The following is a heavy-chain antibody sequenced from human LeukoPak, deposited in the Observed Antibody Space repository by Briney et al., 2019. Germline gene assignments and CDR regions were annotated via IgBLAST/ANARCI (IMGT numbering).Heavy chain of an antibody. CDR3: ARLRIRGY. V-gene: IGHV4-34*01. CDR2: INHSGST. CDR1: GGSFSGYY. J-gene: IGHJ4*02. D-gene: IGHD5-18*01. Sequence: SETLSLTCAVYGGSFSGYYWSWIRQPPGKGLEWIGEINHSGSTNYNPSLKSRVTISVDTSKNQFSLKLSSVTAADTAVYYCARLRIRGYWGQGTLVTVSP.